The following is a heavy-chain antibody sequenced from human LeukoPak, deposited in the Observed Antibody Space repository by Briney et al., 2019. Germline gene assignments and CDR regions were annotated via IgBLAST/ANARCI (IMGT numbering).Heavy chain of an antibody. J-gene: IGHJ6*02. Sequence: GGSLRLSCAASGFTFSNAWMSWVRQAPGKGLEWVGRIKSKTDGGTTDYAAPVKGRFTISRDDSKNTLYLQMNSLRAEDTAVYYCAKDGVHWVVAATLYYYYYYGMDVWGQGTTVTVSS. CDR2: IKSKTDGGTT. CDR3: AKDGVHWVVAATLYYYYYYGMDV. CDR1: GFTFSNAW. V-gene: IGHV3-15*01. D-gene: IGHD2-15*01.